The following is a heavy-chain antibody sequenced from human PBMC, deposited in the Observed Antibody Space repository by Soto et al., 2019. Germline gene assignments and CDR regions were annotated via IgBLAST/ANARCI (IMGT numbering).Heavy chain of an antibody. CDR1: GGTFNSFG. D-gene: IGHD7-27*01. Sequence: QVHVVQSGAEVKKPGSSVKVTCKAFGGTFNSFGINWVRQAPGQGLEWMGGIIPVFGTTKYAQKFRHRVTLVADGSTSTTYMELSSLTSDDTAVYYCAIEVWGRGGYYLDSWGQGTLVTVSS. V-gene: IGHV1-69*01. CDR3: AIEVWGRGGYYLDS. CDR2: IIPVFGTT. J-gene: IGHJ4*02.